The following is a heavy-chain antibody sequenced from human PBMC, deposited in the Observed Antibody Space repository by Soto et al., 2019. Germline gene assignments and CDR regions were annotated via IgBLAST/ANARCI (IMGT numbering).Heavy chain of an antibody. CDR3: AKDSYCSSTSCYYDYMDV. D-gene: IGHD2-2*01. V-gene: IGHV3-74*01. CDR2: INGNGSRT. CDR1: GFTFSSYW. J-gene: IGHJ6*03. Sequence: GGSLRLSCAASGFTFSSYWMHWVRQAPGKGLVWVSDINGNGSRTGYADSVKDRFTISRDNAKNTLYLQMNSLRAEDTAVYYCAKDSYCSSTSCYYDYMDVWGKGTTVTVSS.